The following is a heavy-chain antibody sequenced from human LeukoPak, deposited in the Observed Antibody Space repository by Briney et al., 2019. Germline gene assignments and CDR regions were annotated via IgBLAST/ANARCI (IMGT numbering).Heavy chain of an antibody. J-gene: IGHJ4*02. CDR3: AREVFGVVIIDPYFDY. D-gene: IGHD3-3*01. Sequence: ASVKVSCKASGYTFTGYYMHWVRQASGQGLEWMGWINPNSGGTNYAQKFQGRVTMTRDTSISTAYMELSRLRSDDTAVYYCAREVFGVVIIDPYFDYWGQGTLVTVSS. V-gene: IGHV1-2*02. CDR2: INPNSGGT. CDR1: GYTFTGYY.